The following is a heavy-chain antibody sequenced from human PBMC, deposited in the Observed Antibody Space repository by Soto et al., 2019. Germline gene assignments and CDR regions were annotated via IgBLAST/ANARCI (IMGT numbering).Heavy chain of an antibody. CDR3: AKLGSNYYDSSGYFAIWEVDAFDI. J-gene: IGHJ3*02. CDR2: ISYDGSNK. V-gene: IGHV3-30*18. CDR1: GFTFSSYG. Sequence: GGSLRLSCAASGFTFSSYGMHWVRQAPGKGLEWVAVISYDGSNKYYADSVKGRFTISRDNSKNTLYLQMNSLRAEDTAVYYCAKLGSNYYDSSGYFAIWEVDAFDIWGQGTMVTVSS. D-gene: IGHD3-22*01.